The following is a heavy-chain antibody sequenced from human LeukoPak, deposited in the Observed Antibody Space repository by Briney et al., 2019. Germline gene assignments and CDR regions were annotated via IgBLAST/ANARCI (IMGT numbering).Heavy chain of an antibody. CDR1: GYTFTSYD. J-gene: IGHJ5*02. CDR3: ARAMVRGVTTHNWFDP. D-gene: IGHD3-10*01. Sequence: ASVKVSCKASGYTFTSYDINWVRQAPGQGLEWMGIINPSGGSTSYAQKFQGRVTMTRDMSTSTVYMELSSLRSEDTAVYYCARAMVRGVTTHNWFDPWGQGTLVTVSS. V-gene: IGHV1-46*01. CDR2: INPSGGST.